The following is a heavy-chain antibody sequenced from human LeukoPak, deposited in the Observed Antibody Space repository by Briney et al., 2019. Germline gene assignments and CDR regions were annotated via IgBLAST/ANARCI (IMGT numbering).Heavy chain of an antibody. J-gene: IGHJ6*03. Sequence: GGTLRLSCAASGFTFSSYGMHWVRQAPGKGLEWVAFIRYDGSNTYYADSVKGRFTISRDNSKNTLYLQMNSLRAEDTAVYYCAKDWAVKYYYGSGSYYYYYYMDVWGKGTTVTISS. CDR1: GFTFSSYG. V-gene: IGHV3-30*02. CDR2: IRYDGSNT. CDR3: AKDWAVKYYYGSGSYYYYYYMDV. D-gene: IGHD3-10*01.